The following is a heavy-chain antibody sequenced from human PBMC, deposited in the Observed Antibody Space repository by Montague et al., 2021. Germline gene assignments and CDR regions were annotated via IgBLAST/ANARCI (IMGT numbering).Heavy chain of an antibody. CDR3: AKQDYFVSGSSYKGFDP. CDR1: SGSIFHAY. J-gene: IGHJ5*02. Sequence: SETLSLTCTVSSGSIFHAYWSWVQQPPGKGLEWLGSMFYGGATSNNPSLKSRVTMSIDTSTNQFSLKLSFVTAADTAVYYCAKQDYFVSGSSYKGFDPWGQGTLVTVSS. D-gene: IGHD3-10*01. V-gene: IGHV4-59*08. CDR2: MFYGGAT.